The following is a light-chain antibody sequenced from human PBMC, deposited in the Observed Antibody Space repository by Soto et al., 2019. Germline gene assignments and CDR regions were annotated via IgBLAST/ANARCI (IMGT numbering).Light chain of an antibody. CDR3: QLYGSSPPP. V-gene: IGKV3-20*01. Sequence: IELTQSPGNLSLSPGERATLSCRASQSVSSSYLAWYQQKPGQAPRLLIYGASSRATGIPDRFSGSGSGSDVTLSIIRRDPEESAVYYIQLYGSSPPPFAQGTKVDIK. J-gene: IGKJ1*01. CDR1: QSVSSSY. CDR2: GAS.